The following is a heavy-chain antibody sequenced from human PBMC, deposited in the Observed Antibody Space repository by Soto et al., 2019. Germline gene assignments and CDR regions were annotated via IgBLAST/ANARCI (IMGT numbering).Heavy chain of an antibody. J-gene: IGHJ4*02. V-gene: IGHV3-7*01. D-gene: IGHD2-2*01. CDR3: ARDLGYCISTSCYLGYFDY. CDR2: IKQDGSEK. CDR1: GFTFSSYW. Sequence: PGGSLRLSCAASGFTFSSYWMSWVRQAPGKGLEWVANIKQDGSEKYYVDSVKGRFTISRDNAKNSLYLQMNSLRAEDTAVYYCARDLGYCISTSCYLGYFDYWGQGTLVTVSS.